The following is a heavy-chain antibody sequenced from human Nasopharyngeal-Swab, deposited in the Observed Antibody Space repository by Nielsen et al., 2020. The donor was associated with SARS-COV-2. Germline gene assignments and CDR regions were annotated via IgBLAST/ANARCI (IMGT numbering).Heavy chain of an antibody. Sequence: GSLRLSCAVYGGSFSGYYWSWIRQPPGKGLEWIGSVYYSGYTYYNPSLKSRVTMSVDTSRNHFSLRLTSVTAADTAMYYCARFLAGGTNWYFDPWGRGTLVTVSS. CDR2: VYYSGYT. CDR3: ARFLAGGTNWYFDP. D-gene: IGHD1-1*01. CDR1: GGSFSGYY. V-gene: IGHV4-34*10. J-gene: IGHJ2*01.